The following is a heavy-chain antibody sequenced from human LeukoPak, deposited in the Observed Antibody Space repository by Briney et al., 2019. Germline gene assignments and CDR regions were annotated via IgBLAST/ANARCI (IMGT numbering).Heavy chain of an antibody. Sequence: GGSLRLSCAGSGFTFGGYGMHWFRQAPGKGLEWVSYITDSGSTIHYADSVNGRFTISRDNAKNSLYLQMNSLRAEDSAVYYCARSIGLTGGGVDVWGRGTTVTVSS. CDR1: GFTFGGYG. J-gene: IGHJ6*02. D-gene: IGHD3-9*01. CDR2: ITDSGSTI. V-gene: IGHV3-48*04. CDR3: ARSIGLTGGGVDV.